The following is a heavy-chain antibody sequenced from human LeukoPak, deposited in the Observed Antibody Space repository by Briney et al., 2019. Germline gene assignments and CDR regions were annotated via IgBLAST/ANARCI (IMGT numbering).Heavy chain of an antibody. D-gene: IGHD5-18*01. Sequence: ASVKVSCKTSGYIFTGYYLHWVRQAPGQGLEWMGWINPNTGGTNSAQSFQGRVTMTRDTSISTAYMELSRLRSDDTAVYYCARGGIQLWFGTFDYWGQGTLVTVSS. CDR3: ARGGIQLWFGTFDY. J-gene: IGHJ4*02. V-gene: IGHV1-2*02. CDR2: INPNTGGT. CDR1: GYIFTGYY.